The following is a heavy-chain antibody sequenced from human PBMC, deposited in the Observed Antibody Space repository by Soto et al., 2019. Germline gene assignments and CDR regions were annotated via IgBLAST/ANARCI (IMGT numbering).Heavy chain of an antibody. CDR2: TYYRSKWYN. Sequence: SQTLSLTCAISVDSVSSNIAAWNWIRQSPSRGLEWLGRTYYRSKWYNDYAVSVKSRITINPDTSKNQFSLQLNSVTPEDTAVYYCARVGGLRSGMDVWGQGTTVSVSS. V-gene: IGHV6-1*01. CDR3: ARVGGLRSGMDV. J-gene: IGHJ6*02. CDR1: VDSVSSNIAA. D-gene: IGHD3-16*01.